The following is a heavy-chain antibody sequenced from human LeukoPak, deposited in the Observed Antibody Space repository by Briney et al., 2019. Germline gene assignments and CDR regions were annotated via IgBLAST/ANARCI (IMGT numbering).Heavy chain of an antibody. CDR1: GGSISSYY. J-gene: IGHJ6*02. CDR2: IYYSGST. CDR3: ARSSGSYYYYGMDV. D-gene: IGHD1-26*01. V-gene: IGHV4-59*01. Sequence: PSETLSLTCTVSGGSISSYYWSWIRQPPGKGLEWIGYIYYSGSTNYNPSLKSRVTISVDTSKNQFFLKLSSVTAADTAVYYCARSSGSYYYYGMDVWGQGTTVTVSS.